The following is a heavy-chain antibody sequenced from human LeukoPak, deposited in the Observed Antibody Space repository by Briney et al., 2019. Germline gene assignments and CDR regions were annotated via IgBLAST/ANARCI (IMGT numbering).Heavy chain of an antibody. Sequence: PGGSLRLSCAASGFTFTIYAMSWIRQAPGKGLEWVSYISSSGSTIYYADSVKGRFTISRDNAKNSLYLQMNSMRAEDTAVYYCARFVVGAIDYWGQGTLVTVSS. V-gene: IGHV3-11*01. J-gene: IGHJ4*02. CDR1: GFTFTIYA. D-gene: IGHD1-26*01. CDR2: ISSSGSTI. CDR3: ARFVVGAIDY.